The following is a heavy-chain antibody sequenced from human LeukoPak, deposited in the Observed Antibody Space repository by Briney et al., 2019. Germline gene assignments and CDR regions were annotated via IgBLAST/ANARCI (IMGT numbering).Heavy chain of an antibody. Sequence: ASVKVSCKASGYTFTSYYLYWVRQAPGQGLEWMGIINPSGGGISYAQKFQGRVTITADKSTSTAYMELSSLRSEDTAVYYCARGGVSSGWLDYWGQGTLVTVSS. J-gene: IGHJ4*02. D-gene: IGHD6-19*01. CDR2: INPSGGGI. CDR1: GYTFTSYY. V-gene: IGHV1-46*01. CDR3: ARGGVSSGWLDY.